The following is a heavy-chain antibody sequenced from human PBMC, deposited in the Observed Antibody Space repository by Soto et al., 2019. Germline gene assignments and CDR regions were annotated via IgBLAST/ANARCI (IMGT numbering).Heavy chain of an antibody. V-gene: IGHV4-4*02. CDR3: ARLVYDTRLNYLYLDS. D-gene: IGHD3-22*01. Sequence: QVLLHESGPGLVKPSGTLSLTCTVSGVSISRGDWWSWVRQAPGKELQWIGEIHHSAGTSSHPSLRSRVSLSVDTSKNQSSLNLKSVTAADTSVYYCARLVYDTRLNYLYLDSWGQGLLVTLSS. CDR1: GVSISRGDW. CDR2: IHHSAGT. J-gene: IGHJ4*02.